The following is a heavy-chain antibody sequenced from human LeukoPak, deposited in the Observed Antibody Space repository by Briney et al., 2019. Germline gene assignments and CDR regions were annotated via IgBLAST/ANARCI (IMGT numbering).Heavy chain of an antibody. CDR3: ARGSMWLRLFDY. CDR2: IIPIFGTA. J-gene: IGHJ4*02. V-gene: IGHV1-69*13. D-gene: IGHD5-12*01. Sequence: GASVKVSCKASGGTFSSYAISWVRQAPGQGLEWMGGIIPIFGTANYAQKFQGRVTITADESTSTAYMELSSLRSEDTAVYYCARGSMWLRLFDYWGQGTLVTVSS. CDR1: GGTFSSYA.